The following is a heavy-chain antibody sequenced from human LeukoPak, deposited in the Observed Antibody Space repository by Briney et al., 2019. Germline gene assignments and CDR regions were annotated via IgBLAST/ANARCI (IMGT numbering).Heavy chain of an antibody. Sequence: ASVKVSCKASGYTFTGYYMHWVRQAPGQGLEWMGWINPNSGGTNYAQKFQGRVTMTRGTSISTAYMELSRLRSDDTAVYYCARGAYTYYYDSSLEGFDYWGQGTLVTVSS. J-gene: IGHJ4*02. CDR1: GYTFTGYY. V-gene: IGHV1-2*02. D-gene: IGHD3-22*01. CDR3: ARGAYTYYYDSSLEGFDY. CDR2: INPNSGGT.